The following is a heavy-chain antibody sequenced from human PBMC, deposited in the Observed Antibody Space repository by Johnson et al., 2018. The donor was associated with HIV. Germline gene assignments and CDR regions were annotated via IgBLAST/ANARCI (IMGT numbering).Heavy chain of an antibody. J-gene: IGHJ3*01. V-gene: IGHV3-48*04. CDR3: ARESTAWGGEYVGYGLDV. CDR2: ISSSGSIK. CDR1: GLTFSSYG. D-gene: IGHD5-18*01. Sequence: MQLVESGGGLVQPGGSLRLSCAASGLTFSSYGMHWVRQAPGKGLEWVSYISSSGSIKYYADSVKGRFTISRDNAKKSLYLEMKSLRVDDTAVYYCARESTAWGGEYVGYGLDVWGQGTLVAVS.